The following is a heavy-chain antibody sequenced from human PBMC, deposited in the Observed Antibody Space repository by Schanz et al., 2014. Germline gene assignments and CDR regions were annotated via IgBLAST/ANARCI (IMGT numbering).Heavy chain of an antibody. J-gene: IGHJ4*02. CDR1: GYTFTSYS. Sequence: QVQLVQSGAEVKKPGSSVKVSCKASGYTFTSYSIHWVRQAPGQRLEWMGWINAGTGNTEYSQKFQGRVTITRDTLASTAYMEVSSLRSEDTAVYYCARSGSSNWYCFDYWGQGTLVTVSS. V-gene: IGHV1-3*01. D-gene: IGHD6-13*01. CDR2: INAGTGNT. CDR3: ARSGSSNWYCFDY.